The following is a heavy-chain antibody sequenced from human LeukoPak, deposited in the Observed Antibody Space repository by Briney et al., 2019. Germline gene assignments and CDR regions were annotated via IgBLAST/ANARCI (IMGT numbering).Heavy chain of an antibody. CDR1: GFTFSSYA. Sequence: TGGSLRLSCAASGFTFSSYATSWVRKAPGKGLEWVSSISGSGGSTSYADSVKGRFTISRDNSKNTLFLQMNSLRVEDTAIYYCAKDGVETYGGVSFFDYWGQGTLVTVSS. V-gene: IGHV3-23*01. D-gene: IGHD4-23*01. CDR2: ISGSGGST. J-gene: IGHJ4*02. CDR3: AKDGVETYGGVSFFDY.